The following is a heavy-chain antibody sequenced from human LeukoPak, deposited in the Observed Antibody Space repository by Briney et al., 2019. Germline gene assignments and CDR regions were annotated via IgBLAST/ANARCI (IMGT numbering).Heavy chain of an antibody. V-gene: IGHV3-21*01. D-gene: IGHD2-2*01. CDR3: ARGSSDIVVVPDADAFDI. CDR2: ISSSSSYI. CDR1: GFTFSSYS. J-gene: IGHJ3*02. Sequence: GGSLRLSCAASGFTFSSYSMNWVRQAPRKGLEWVSSISSSSSYIYYADSVKGRFTISGDNAKNSPYLQMNSLRAKDTAVYYCARGSSDIVVVPDADAFDIWGQGTMVTVSS.